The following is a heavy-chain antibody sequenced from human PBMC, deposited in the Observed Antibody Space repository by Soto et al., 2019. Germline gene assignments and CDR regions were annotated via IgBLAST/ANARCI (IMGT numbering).Heavy chain of an antibody. V-gene: IGHV4-59*08. D-gene: IGHD5-18*01. Sequence: QVQLQESGPGLVKPSETLSLTCIVSGGSISNYYWSWIRQPPGKGLEWIGYIYYSGSTNYNPSLTSRVPISVDTSKNQFSLKLSSVTAADTAVYYCARHRYSSGVYYFDYWGQGTLVTVSS. J-gene: IGHJ4*02. CDR3: ARHRYSSGVYYFDY. CDR2: IYYSGST. CDR1: GGSISNYY.